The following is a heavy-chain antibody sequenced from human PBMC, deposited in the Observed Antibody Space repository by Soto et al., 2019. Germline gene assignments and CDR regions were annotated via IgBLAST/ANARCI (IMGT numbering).Heavy chain of an antibody. D-gene: IGHD5-18*01. CDR3: ARDRNSYGFPFDY. CDR2: ISADNANT. CDR1: GYIFTSDG. V-gene: IGHV1-18*01. J-gene: IGHJ4*02. Sequence: ASVKVSCTASGYIFTSDGVSCVRQAPGQGLEWMGWISADNANTNYAQKFQGRVTMTTDTSTSTAYMELRSLRSDDTAVYYCARDRNSYGFPFDYWGQGTLVTVSS.